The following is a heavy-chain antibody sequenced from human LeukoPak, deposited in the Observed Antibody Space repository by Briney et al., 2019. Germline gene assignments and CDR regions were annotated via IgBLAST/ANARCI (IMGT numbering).Heavy chain of an antibody. D-gene: IGHD3-10*01. V-gene: IGHV4-4*07. CDR1: GGSFSNNF. CDR3: ARSTFGAGSKPYYFDY. Sequence: SETLSLTCSVSGGSFSNNFWSWVRQPAGKGLEWIGRIYPSGNTNYNPSLNSRVTISVDTSKNQFSLKLSSVTAADTAVYYCARSTFGAGSKPYYFDYWGQGTLVTVSS. CDR2: IYPSGNT. J-gene: IGHJ4*02.